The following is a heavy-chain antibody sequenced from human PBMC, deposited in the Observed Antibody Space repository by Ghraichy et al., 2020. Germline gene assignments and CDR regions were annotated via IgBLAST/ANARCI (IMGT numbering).Heavy chain of an antibody. V-gene: IGHV3-66*01. D-gene: IGHD6-19*01. J-gene: IGHJ3*02. Sequence: GVLRLSCAASGFTVSSKYIGWVRQAPGTGLEWVSLIYSGGSTYYADSVKGRFTISRDNSKNTLYLQMNSLRAEDTAVYYCARGRSSGWDDSFDMWGQGTMVTVSS. CDR2: IYSGGST. CDR1: GFTVSSKY. CDR3: ARGRSSGWDDSFDM.